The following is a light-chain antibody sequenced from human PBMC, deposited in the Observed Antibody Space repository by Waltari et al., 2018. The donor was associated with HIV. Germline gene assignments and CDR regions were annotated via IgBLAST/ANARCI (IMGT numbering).Light chain of an antibody. CDR3: LQYSDHSWT. V-gene: IGKV1-5*03. J-gene: IGKJ1*01. CDR1: QSISTW. CDR2: KAS. Sequence: DIQMTQSPSTLSASVGYRFTISCRASQSISTWLSWYQKKPGKAPKLLIHKASSLEPGVSSRFSGSGSGTEFVLTISSLRTEDFATYYCLQYSDHSWTFGQGTKVDFK.